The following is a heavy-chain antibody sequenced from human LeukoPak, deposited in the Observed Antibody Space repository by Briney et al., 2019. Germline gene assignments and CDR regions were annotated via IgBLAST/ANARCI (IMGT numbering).Heavy chain of an antibody. J-gene: IGHJ4*02. CDR3: ARSYSSGFDC. CDR2: ISSSSSYI. CDR1: GFTFINYN. Sequence: GGSLRLSCAASGFTFINYNMDWVRQAPWKGLEWVSSISSSSSYIYYADSVKGRFTISRDNAKNSLYLQMNSLRAEDTALYYCARSYSSGFDCWGQGTLVTVSS. D-gene: IGHD6-19*01. V-gene: IGHV3-21*01.